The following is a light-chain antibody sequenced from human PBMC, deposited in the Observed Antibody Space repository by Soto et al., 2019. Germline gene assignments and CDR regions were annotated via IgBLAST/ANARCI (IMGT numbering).Light chain of an antibody. J-gene: IGKJ1*01. CDR2: AAS. CDR3: QQYYSWPQT. V-gene: IGKV3-15*01. CDR1: QCLSFI. Sequence: EFVITQSPAPLFVSPGESATLSCRASQCLSFILAWYPQKPGQAPRPLIYAASTRATGIPARFSGSGSGTEFTLTISSLQSEEFAVYYWQQYYSWPQTVGQGTKVDIK.